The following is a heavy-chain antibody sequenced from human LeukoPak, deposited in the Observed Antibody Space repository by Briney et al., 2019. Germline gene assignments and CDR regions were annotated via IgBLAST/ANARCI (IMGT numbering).Heavy chain of an antibody. CDR1: TGSINSYY. V-gene: IGHV4-4*07. CDR3: ARHGYTASHYFLDY. Sequence: SETLSLTRTVSTGSINSYYWGWVRQPAGRGLEWIGRIYTTGKTDYSPSLQSRVTMSVDTSKKQFSLNLRSVTAADTAIYYCARHGYTASHYFLDYWSQGTLVTVSS. J-gene: IGHJ4*02. CDR2: IYTTGKT. D-gene: IGHD3-16*02.